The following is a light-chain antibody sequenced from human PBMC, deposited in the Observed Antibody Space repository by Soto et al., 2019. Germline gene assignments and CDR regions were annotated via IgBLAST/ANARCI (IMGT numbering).Light chain of an antibody. Sequence: QSALPQPASVSGSLGQSITISCTGTTRDIAGYNYISWYQQLPGKAPKLMIYQVTIRPSGISNRFSGSKSGNTASLTISGLQAEDEADYYCTSFSSSTSLHVFGTGTKVTLL. CDR2: QVT. V-gene: IGLV2-14*01. CDR1: TRDIAGYNY. J-gene: IGLJ1*01. CDR3: TSFSSSTSLHV.